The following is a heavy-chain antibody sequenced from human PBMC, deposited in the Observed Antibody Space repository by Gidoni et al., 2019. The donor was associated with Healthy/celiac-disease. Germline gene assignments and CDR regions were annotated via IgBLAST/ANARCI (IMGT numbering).Heavy chain of an antibody. CDR1: GFTFSSYS. D-gene: IGHD3-3*01. J-gene: IGHJ5*02. V-gene: IGHV3-48*02. CDR2: ISSSSSNI. Sequence: EVQLVVSGGGLVQPGGSLRLSCAASGFTFSSYSMNWVRQAPGKGLEWVSYISSSSSNIYYADSVKGRFTISRDNAKNSLYLQMNSLRDEDTAVYYCAREDGNYDPGRFDPWGQGTLVTVSS. CDR3: AREDGNYDPGRFDP.